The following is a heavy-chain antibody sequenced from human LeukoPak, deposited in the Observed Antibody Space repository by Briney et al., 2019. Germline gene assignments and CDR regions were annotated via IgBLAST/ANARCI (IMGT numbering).Heavy chain of an antibody. CDR1: GGSFSGYY. D-gene: IGHD3-3*02. CDR2: INHSGST. Sequence: PSETLSLTCAVSGGSFSGYYWSWIRQPPGKGLEWIGEINHSGSTNYNPSLKSRVTISVDTSKNQFSLKLSSVTAADTAVYYCARLRAIRLDPWGQGTLVTVSS. V-gene: IGHV4-34*01. CDR3: ARLRAIRLDP. J-gene: IGHJ5*02.